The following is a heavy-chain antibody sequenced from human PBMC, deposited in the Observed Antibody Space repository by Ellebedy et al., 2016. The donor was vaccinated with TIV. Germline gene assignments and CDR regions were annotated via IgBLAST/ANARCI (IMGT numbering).Heavy chain of an antibody. J-gene: IGHJ3*02. V-gene: IGHV4-30-4*01. CDR3: ARDESSAFDI. CDR2: IYYSGST. D-gene: IGHD3-10*01. CDR1: GGSISSGDYY. Sequence: SETLSLTXTVSGGSISSGDYYWSWIRQPPGKGLEWIGYIYYSGSTYYNPSLKSRVTISVDTSKNQFSLKLSSVTAADTAVYYCARDESSAFDIWGQGTMVTVSS.